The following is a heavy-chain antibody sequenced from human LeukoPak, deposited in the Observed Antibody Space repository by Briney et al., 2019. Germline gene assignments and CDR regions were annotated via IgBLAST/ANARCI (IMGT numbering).Heavy chain of an antibody. V-gene: IGHV4-59*01. D-gene: IGHD3-22*01. Sequence: SETLSLTCTVSGGSISSYYWSWIRQPPGKGLEWIGYISYSGSTNYNPSLKSRVSISVETSKNQFSLKLSSVTAADTAVYYCAGASYDSSGVHWGQGTLVTVSS. J-gene: IGHJ4*02. CDR3: AGASYDSSGVH. CDR1: GGSISSYY. CDR2: ISYSGST.